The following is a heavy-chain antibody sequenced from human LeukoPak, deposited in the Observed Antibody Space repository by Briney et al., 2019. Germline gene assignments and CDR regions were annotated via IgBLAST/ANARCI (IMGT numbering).Heavy chain of an antibody. CDR2: IYTSGST. Sequence: PSETLSLTCTVSGGSISSYYWSWIRQPAGKGLEWIGRIYTSGSTNYNPSLKSPVTMSVDTSKNQFSLKLSSVTAADTAVYYCAREMRYGSGSYGLNYYYYMDVWGKGTTVTISS. D-gene: IGHD3-10*01. J-gene: IGHJ6*03. CDR3: AREMRYGSGSYGLNYYYYMDV. CDR1: GGSISSYY. V-gene: IGHV4-4*07.